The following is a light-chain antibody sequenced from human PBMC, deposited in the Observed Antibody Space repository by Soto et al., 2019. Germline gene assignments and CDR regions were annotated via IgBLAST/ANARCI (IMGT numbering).Light chain of an antibody. Sequence: QSALTQPPSASGTPGQRVTISCSGSSSNIGTNDVHWYQQLPGTAPKLLIYGNSNRPSGVPDRFSGSKSGTSASLAITGLQAEDEADYYCQSYDSSLSGYVFGTGTKVTVL. J-gene: IGLJ1*01. V-gene: IGLV1-40*01. CDR3: QSYDSSLSGYV. CDR1: SSNIGTND. CDR2: GNS.